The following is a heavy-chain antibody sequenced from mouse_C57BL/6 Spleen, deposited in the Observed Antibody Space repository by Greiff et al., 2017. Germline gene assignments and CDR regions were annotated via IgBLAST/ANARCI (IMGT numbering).Heavy chain of an antibody. D-gene: IGHD1-3*01. CDR3: ARGGYGSSYFDY. V-gene: IGHV1-26*01. Sequence: EVQLQQSGPELVKPGASVKISCKASGYTFTDYYMNWVKQSHGKSLEWIGDINPNNGGTSYNQKFKGKATLTVDKSSSTAYMELRSLPSEDSAVYYCARGGYGSSYFDYWGQGTTLTVSS. CDR2: INPNNGGT. CDR1: GYTFTDYY. J-gene: IGHJ2*01.